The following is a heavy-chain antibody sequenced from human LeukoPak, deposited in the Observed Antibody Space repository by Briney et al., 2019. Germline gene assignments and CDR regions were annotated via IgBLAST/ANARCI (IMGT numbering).Heavy chain of an antibody. CDR1: GFTISSYG. J-gene: IGHJ4*02. Sequence: VQPGRSLRLSCAASGFTISSYGMHWVRQAPGKGLEWVAVIWYDGSNKYYADSVKGRFTISRDNSKNTLYLQMNSLRAEDTAVYYCAREGVARGNDYWGQGTLVTVSS. D-gene: IGHD5-12*01. CDR2: IWYDGSNK. V-gene: IGHV3-33*01. CDR3: AREGVARGNDY.